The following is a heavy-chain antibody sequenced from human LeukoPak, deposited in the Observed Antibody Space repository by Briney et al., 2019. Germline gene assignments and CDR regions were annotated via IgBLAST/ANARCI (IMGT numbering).Heavy chain of an antibody. D-gene: IGHD3-22*01. CDR1: GGTFSNYA. CDR3: ARASRGYYFDY. V-gene: IGHV1-69*04. CDR2: IIPFLDIA. Sequence: SVKVSCKASGGTFSNYAISWVRQAPGQGLEWMGRIIPFLDIADYAQKFQGRVTITADKSTSTAYMELSSLRSEDTAVYYCARASRGYYFDYWGQGTLVTVSS. J-gene: IGHJ4*02.